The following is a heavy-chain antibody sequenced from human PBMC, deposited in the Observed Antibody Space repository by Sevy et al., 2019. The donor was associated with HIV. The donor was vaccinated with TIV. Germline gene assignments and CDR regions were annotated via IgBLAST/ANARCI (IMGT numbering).Heavy chain of an antibody. D-gene: IGHD6-13*01. CDR1: GFTFSSYW. Sequence: GGSLRLSCAASGFTFSSYWMSWVRQAPGKGLEWVANIKQDGSEKYYVDSVKGRFTISRDNPKNSLYLQMNSLRAEDTAVYYCAREGSSSWYRAEYFQHWGQGTLVTVSS. V-gene: IGHV3-7*01. CDR3: AREGSSSWYRAEYFQH. CDR2: IKQDGSEK. J-gene: IGHJ1*01.